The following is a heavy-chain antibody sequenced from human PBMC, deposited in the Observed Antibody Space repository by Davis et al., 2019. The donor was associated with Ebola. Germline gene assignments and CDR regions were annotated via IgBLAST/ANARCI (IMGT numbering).Heavy chain of an antibody. D-gene: IGHD7-27*01. CDR3: ARGRELGLAYFDL. V-gene: IGHV4-34*01. CDR2: INHSGGT. CDR1: GGSFSGYY. J-gene: IGHJ2*01. Sequence: MPPETLSLTCAVYGGSFSGYYWSWIRQPPGKGLEWIGEINHSGGTNYNPSLKSRVTISVDTSKNQFSLKLSSVTAADTAVYYCARGRELGLAYFDLWGRGTLVTVSS.